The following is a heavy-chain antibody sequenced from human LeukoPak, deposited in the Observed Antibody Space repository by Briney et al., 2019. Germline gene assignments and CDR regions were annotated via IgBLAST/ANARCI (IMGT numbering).Heavy chain of an antibody. J-gene: IGHJ4*02. CDR3: ASGIDSSGYYPGDY. CDR2: IYYSGST. CDR1: GGSISSYY. D-gene: IGHD3-22*01. V-gene: IGHV4-59*01. Sequence: NPSETLSLTCTVSGGSISSYYWSWIRQPPGKGLEWIGYIYYSGSTNYNPSLKSRVTISVDTSKNQFSLKLSSVTAADTAVYYCASGIDSSGYYPGDYWGQGTLVTVSS.